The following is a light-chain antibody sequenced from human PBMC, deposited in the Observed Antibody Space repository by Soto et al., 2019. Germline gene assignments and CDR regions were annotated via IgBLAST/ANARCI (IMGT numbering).Light chain of an antibody. CDR3: HKYYSTPPA. V-gene: IGKV4-1*01. Sequence: DIVMTQSPDSLAVSLGERATINCKSSQSVLYSSNNKNYLAWYQQRPGQPPKLLIHWASTRESGVPDRFSGSGSGTDFTLTISSLQAEDVAIYYCHKYYSTPPAFGQGTKVEIK. J-gene: IGKJ1*01. CDR1: QSVLYSSNNKNY. CDR2: WAS.